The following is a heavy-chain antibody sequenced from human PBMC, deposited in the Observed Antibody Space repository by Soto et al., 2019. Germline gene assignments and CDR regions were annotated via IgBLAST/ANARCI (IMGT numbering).Heavy chain of an antibody. J-gene: IGHJ4*02. Sequence: GGSLRLSCTGSGFTFGSYALSWVRQAPGKGLEWVGVIRSEANGGTTDYAASVKGRITISRDDSKSIAYMEINSLQTEDTAVYYCAGATVTTKVWHWGQGTLVTVSS. CDR1: GFTFGSYA. CDR2: IRSEANGGTT. CDR3: AGATVTTKVWH. V-gene: IGHV3-49*04. D-gene: IGHD4-17*01.